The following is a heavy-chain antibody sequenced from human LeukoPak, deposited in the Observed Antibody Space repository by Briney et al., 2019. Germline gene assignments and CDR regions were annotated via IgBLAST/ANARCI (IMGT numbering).Heavy chain of an antibody. Sequence: PGGSQRLSCAASGFTFSSYAMSRVRQAPGKGLEWVSAISGSGRSTYYADSVRGRFTISRDNSKNTLYLQMNSLRAEDTAVYYCSRRPDSNYYDSSGYFRYGMDVWGQGTTVTVSS. V-gene: IGHV3-23*01. J-gene: IGHJ6*02. D-gene: IGHD3-22*01. CDR2: ISGSGRST. CDR1: GFTFSSYA. CDR3: SRRPDSNYYDSSGYFRYGMDV.